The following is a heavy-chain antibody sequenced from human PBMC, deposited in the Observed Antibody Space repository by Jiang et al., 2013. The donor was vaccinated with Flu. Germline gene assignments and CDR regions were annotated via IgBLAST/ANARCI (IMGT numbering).Heavy chain of an antibody. CDR3: ARERDSYYDSSGYGAFDI. D-gene: IGHD3-22*01. Sequence: TLSLTCTVSGGSISSGGYYWSWIRQHPGKGLEWIGYIYYSGSTYYNPSLKSRVTISVDTSKNQFSLKLSSVTAADTAVYYCARERDSYYDSSGYGAFDIWGQGTMVTVSS. V-gene: IGHV4-31*03. J-gene: IGHJ3*02. CDR1: GGSISSGGYY. CDR2: IYYSGST.